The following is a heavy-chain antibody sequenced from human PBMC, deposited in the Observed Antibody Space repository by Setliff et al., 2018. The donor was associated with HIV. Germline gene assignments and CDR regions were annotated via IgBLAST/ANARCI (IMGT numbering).Heavy chain of an antibody. D-gene: IGHD4-17*01. J-gene: IGHJ4*02. CDR3: ARDPPGYGDSKDY. CDR1: GYSISSGYY. CDR2: IYHNGIT. Sequence: PSETLSLTCGVSGYSISSGYYWGWIRQPPGKGLEWIGSIYHNGITYYNPSLKSRVTIFVDTSKNQFSLNLRSVTAADTAVYYCARDPPGYGDSKDYWGQGKLVTVSS. V-gene: IGHV4-38-2*02.